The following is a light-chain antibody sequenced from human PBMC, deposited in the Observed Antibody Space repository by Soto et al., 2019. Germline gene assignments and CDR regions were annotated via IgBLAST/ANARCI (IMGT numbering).Light chain of an antibody. CDR1: QDISNS. CDR3: QKCKVAPFT. Sequence: DIQMTQSPASLSASVGDRVTISCQASQDISNSLNWYQQKPGKAPKLLIYDASNLQSGVPSRFSGSGSGTDFTLTISSLQPEDVATYYCQKCKVAPFTFGGGTKVDI. CDR2: DAS. V-gene: IGKV1-27*01. J-gene: IGKJ4*01.